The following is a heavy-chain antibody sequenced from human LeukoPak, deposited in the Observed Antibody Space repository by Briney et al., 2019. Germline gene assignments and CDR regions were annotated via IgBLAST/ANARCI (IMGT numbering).Heavy chain of an antibody. CDR2: IYHSGST. D-gene: IGHD3-3*01. V-gene: IGHV4-30-2*01. CDR1: GGSISSGGYS. CDR3: ARGVGPRGVNAFDI. Sequence: PSQTLSLTCAVSGGSISSGGYSWSWIRQPPGKGLEWIGYIYHSGSTNYNPSLKSRVTISVDKSKNQFSLKLSSVTAADTAVYYCARGVGPRGVNAFDIWGQGTMVTVSS. J-gene: IGHJ3*02.